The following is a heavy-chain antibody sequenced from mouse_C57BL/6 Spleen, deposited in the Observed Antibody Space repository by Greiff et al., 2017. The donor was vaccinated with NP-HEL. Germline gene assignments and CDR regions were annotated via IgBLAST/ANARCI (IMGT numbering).Heavy chain of an antibody. Sequence: VKLQESGPELVKPGASVKISCKASGYAFSSSWMNWVKQRPGKGLEWIGRIYPGDGDTNYNGKFKGKATLTADKSSSTAYMQLSSLTSEDSAVYFCARKGTAQAPFAYWGQGTLVTVSA. CDR2: IYPGDGDT. D-gene: IGHD3-2*02. J-gene: IGHJ3*01. CDR3: ARKGTAQAPFAY. CDR1: GYAFSSSW. V-gene: IGHV1-82*01.